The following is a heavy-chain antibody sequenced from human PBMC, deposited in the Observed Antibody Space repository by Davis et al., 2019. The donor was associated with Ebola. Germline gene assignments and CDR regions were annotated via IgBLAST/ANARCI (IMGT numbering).Heavy chain of an antibody. CDR2: INPNSGGT. CDR1: GYTFTDYY. CDR3: AREGHQLESGSYGY. Sequence: ASVKGSCKASGYTFTDYYIHWVRQAPGQGLEWMGWINPNSGGTNYAQKFQGRVTMTRDTSINTAYMEVTRLTSDDTAIYYCAREGHQLESGSYGYWGQGTLVTVSS. J-gene: IGHJ4*02. D-gene: IGHD1-1*01. V-gene: IGHV1-2*02.